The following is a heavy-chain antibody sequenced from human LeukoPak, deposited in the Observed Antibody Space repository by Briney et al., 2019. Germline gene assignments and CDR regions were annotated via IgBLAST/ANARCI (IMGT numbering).Heavy chain of an antibody. CDR1: GFGFKDYS. V-gene: IGHV3-48*04. D-gene: IGHD6-19*01. Sequence: GGSLRLSCVASGFGFKDYSMNLVRQAPGKGLEWVSYISSSGSTIYYADSVKGRFTISRDNAKNSLYLQMNSLRAEDTAVYYCARVGSSGSMDVWGKGTTVTVSS. J-gene: IGHJ6*04. CDR2: ISSSGSTI. CDR3: ARVGSSGSMDV.